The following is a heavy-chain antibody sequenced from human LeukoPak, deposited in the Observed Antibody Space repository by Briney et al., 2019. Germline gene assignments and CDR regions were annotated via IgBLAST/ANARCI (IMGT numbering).Heavy chain of an antibody. CDR1: GFTFSSYA. Sequence: PGGSLRLSCAASGFTFSSYAMHWVRQAPGKGLEWVAAISYDGSNKYYADSVKGRFTISRDNSKNTLYLQMNSLRAEDTAVYYCARDLVSGYCSGGSCYPGIYGYWGRGTLVTVSS. V-gene: IGHV3-30*04. D-gene: IGHD2-15*01. J-gene: IGHJ4*02. CDR2: ISYDGSNK. CDR3: ARDLVSGYCSGGSCYPGIYGY.